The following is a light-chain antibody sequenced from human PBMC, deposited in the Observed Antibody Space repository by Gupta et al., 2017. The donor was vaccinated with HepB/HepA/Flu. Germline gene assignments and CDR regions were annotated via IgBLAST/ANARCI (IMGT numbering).Light chain of an antibody. CDR1: QGFSSD. V-gene: IGKV1-13*01. Sequence: AIQLTQSPSSLSASVGDRVTITCRASQGFSSDFACYQQKPGKPPKLMIFDASSLESEVSSCFSGSGFWKDFTLTFRSRQHEGFANYYCQQFYNDVTFGGGTKVEIK. CDR3: QQFYNDVT. J-gene: IGKJ4*01. CDR2: DAS.